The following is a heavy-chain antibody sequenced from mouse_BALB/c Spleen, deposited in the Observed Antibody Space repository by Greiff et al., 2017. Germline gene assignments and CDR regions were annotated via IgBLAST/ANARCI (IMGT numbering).Heavy chain of an antibody. CDR1: GFSLTSYG. V-gene: IGHV2-9*02. J-gene: IGHJ3*01. D-gene: IGHD2-3*01. CDR3: AREERVDGYYLFAY. Sequence: VKLVESGPGLVAPSQSLSITCTVSGFSLTSYGVHWVRQPPGKGLEWLGVIWAGGSTNYNSALMSRLSISKDNSKSQVFLKMNSLQTDDTAMYYCAREERVDGYYLFAYWGQGTLVTVSA. CDR2: IWAGGST.